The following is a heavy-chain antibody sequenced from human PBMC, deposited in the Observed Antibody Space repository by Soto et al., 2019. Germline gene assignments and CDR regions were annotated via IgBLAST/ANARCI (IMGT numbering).Heavy chain of an antibody. V-gene: IGHV1-3*01. D-gene: IGHD1-26*01. Sequence: ASVKVSCKASGYTFTNYGMHWVRQAPGQRLEWMGWINAGNGNTKYSQKFQGRVTITRDTSASTAYMELSSLRSEDTAVYYCARGGSLYWYFDLWGRGTLVTVSS. CDR3: ARGGSLYWYFDL. CDR2: INAGNGNT. CDR1: GYTFTNYG. J-gene: IGHJ2*01.